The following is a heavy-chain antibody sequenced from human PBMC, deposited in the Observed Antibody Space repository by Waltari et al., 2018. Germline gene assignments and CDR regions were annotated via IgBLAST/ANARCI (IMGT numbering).Heavy chain of an antibody. CDR3: AKFAGGGYIFRSDAFDI. J-gene: IGHJ3*02. CDR2: ILYDGSNK. D-gene: IGHD1-26*01. Sequence: QVQLVESGGGVVQPGTSLRLSCVASGFTFNTYAMHLVRQVPGKGLEWVAVILYDGSNKNYADSVKGRFTISRDNSKSTLYLEMNSLRPEDTAVYFCAKFAGGGYIFRSDAFDIWGQGTMVTVSP. V-gene: IGHV3-30*18. CDR1: GFTFNTYA.